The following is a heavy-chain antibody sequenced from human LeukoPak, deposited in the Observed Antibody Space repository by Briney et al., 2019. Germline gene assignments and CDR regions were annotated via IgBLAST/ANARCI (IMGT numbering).Heavy chain of an antibody. CDR1: GGSFSGYY. V-gene: IGHV4-34*01. CDR2: INHSGST. D-gene: IGHD6-13*01. CDR3: ARGGGNKQQLVQHSEYYFDY. J-gene: IGHJ4*02. Sequence: KPSETLSLTCAVYGGSFSGYYWSWIRQHPGKGLEWIGEINHSGSTNYNPSLKSRVTISVDTSKNQFSLKLSSVTAADTAVYYCARGGGNKQQLVQHSEYYFDYWGQGTLVTVSS.